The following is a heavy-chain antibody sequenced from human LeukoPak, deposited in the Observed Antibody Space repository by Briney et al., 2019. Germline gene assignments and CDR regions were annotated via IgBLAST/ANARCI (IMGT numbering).Heavy chain of an antibody. CDR3: AMGGYYRVYFDY. CDR2: IIPIFGTA. CDR1: GGTFSSYA. V-gene: IGHV1-69*13. J-gene: IGHJ4*02. Sequence: VASVKVSRTASGGTFSSYAISWVRQAPGQGLEWMGGIIPIFGTANYAQKFQGRVTITADESTSTAYMELSSLRSEDTAVYYCAMGGYYRVYFDYWGQGTLVTVSS. D-gene: IGHD3-10*01.